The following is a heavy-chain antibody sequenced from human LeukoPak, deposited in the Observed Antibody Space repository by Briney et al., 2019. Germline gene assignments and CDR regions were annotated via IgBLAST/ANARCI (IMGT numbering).Heavy chain of an antibody. CDR1: GFTFSSYA. Sequence: PRGSLRLSCAASGFTFSSYAMHRVRQAPGKGLEWVAVISYDGSNKYYADSVKGRFTISRDNSKNTLYLQMNSLRAEDTAVYYCARDREMAPAGYFDYWGQGTLVTVSS. V-gene: IGHV3-30-3*01. D-gene: IGHD5-24*01. CDR2: ISYDGSNK. CDR3: ARDREMAPAGYFDY. J-gene: IGHJ4*02.